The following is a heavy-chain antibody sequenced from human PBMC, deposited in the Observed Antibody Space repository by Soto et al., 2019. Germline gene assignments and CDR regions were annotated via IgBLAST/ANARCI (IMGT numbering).Heavy chain of an antibody. CDR1: GYTFTSYG. Sequence: AAVKVSCKASGYTFTSYGISWVRQAPGQGLEWMGWISAYNGNTNYAQKLQGRVTMTTDTSTSTAYMELRSLRSDDTAVYYCARVLGGYCSSTSCPYYFDYWGKGTLVTVSS. J-gene: IGHJ4*02. D-gene: IGHD2-2*01. CDR3: ARVLGGYCSSTSCPYYFDY. V-gene: IGHV1-18*01. CDR2: ISAYNGNT.